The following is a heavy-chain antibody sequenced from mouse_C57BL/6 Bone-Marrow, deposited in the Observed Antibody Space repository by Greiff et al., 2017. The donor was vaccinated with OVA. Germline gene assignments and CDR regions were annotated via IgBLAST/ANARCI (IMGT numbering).Heavy chain of an antibody. CDR1: GFTFSSYA. J-gene: IGHJ4*01. V-gene: IGHV5-4*01. CDR2: ISDGGSYT. Sequence: EVKLVESGGGLVKPGGSLKLSCAASGFTFSSYAMSWVRQTPEKRLEWVATISDGGSYTYYPDNVKGRSTISRDNAKNNLYLQMGHLKSEDTAMYDYSRDQTGRHYAMDYWGQGTSVTVSS. CDR3: SRDQTGRHYAMDY. D-gene: IGHD4-1*01.